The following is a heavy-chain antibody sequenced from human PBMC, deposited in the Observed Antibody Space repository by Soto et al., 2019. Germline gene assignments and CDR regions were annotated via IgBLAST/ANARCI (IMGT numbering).Heavy chain of an antibody. CDR1: GYSFTSYW. CDR2: IYPGDSDT. V-gene: IGHV5-51*01. J-gene: IGHJ4*02. D-gene: IGHD2-15*01. CDR3: ARAVVVVAGSVYRDH. Sequence: GESLKISCKGSGYSFTSYWIGWVRQMPGKGLEWMGIIYPGDSDTRYSPSFQGQVTISADKSISTAYLQWSSLKASDTAMYYCARAVVVVAGSVYRDHCGQGTLVTVSS.